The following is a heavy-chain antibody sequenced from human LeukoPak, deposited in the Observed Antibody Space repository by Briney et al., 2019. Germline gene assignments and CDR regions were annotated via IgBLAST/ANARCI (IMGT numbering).Heavy chain of an antibody. V-gene: IGHV3-30-3*01. CDR1: GFTFSSYA. CDR2: ISYDGSNK. Sequence: GGSLRLSCAASGFTFSSYAMHWVRQAPGKGLEWVAVISYDGSNKYYADSVKGRFTISRDNSKNSLYLQMNSLRSDDTAVYYCARAASYYDFWSGYYMDVWGKGTTVTVSS. CDR3: ARAASYYDFWSGYYMDV. J-gene: IGHJ6*03. D-gene: IGHD3-3*01.